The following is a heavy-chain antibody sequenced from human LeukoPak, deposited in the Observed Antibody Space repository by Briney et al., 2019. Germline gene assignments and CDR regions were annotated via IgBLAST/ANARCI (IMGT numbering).Heavy chain of an antibody. Sequence: GGSLRLSCAASGFTFSSYWMSWVRQAPGKGLEWVANIKQDGGEKYYVDSVKGRFTISRDNAKNSLYLQMNSLRAEDTAVYYCARDTSYYDFWSGYQFSFDYWGQGTLVTVSS. CDR2: IKQDGGEK. CDR3: ARDTSYYDFWSGYQFSFDY. D-gene: IGHD3-3*01. CDR1: GFTFSSYW. J-gene: IGHJ4*02. V-gene: IGHV3-7*01.